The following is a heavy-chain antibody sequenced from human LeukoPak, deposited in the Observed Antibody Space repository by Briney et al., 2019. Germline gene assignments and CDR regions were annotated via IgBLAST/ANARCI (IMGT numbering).Heavy chain of an antibody. D-gene: IGHD2-2*01. CDR1: GFTLRNYA. J-gene: IGHJ2*01. CDR3: AKDRDCSSPGCYVFAKWGEGRLVTVSSL. CDR2: IICDVEST. V-gene: IGHV3-23*01. Sequence: GGSLRLSGAASGFTLRNYAMTCIPHAPGKARQGVSVIICDVESTYYADSVRGRFTISRYNPKNKMYLQMNNLRAEDASIYYCAKDRDCSSPGCYVFAKWGEGRLVTVSSLW.